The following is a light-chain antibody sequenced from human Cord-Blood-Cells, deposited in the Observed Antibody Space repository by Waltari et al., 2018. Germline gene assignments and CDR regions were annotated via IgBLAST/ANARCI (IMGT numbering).Light chain of an antibody. CDR1: QDISNY. V-gene: IGKV1-33*01. Sequence: DKQMTQAPSSLSASGGERVTITCQASQDISNYLNWYQQKPGKAPKLLIYDASNLETGVPSRFSGSGSGTDFTFTISSLQPEDIATYYCQQYDNLPLTFGGGTKVEIK. J-gene: IGKJ4*01. CDR3: QQYDNLPLT. CDR2: DAS.